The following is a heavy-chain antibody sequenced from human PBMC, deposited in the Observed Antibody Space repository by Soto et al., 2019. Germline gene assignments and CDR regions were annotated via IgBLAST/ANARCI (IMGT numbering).Heavy chain of an antibody. V-gene: IGHV1-69*01. CDR3: VRGPPYTNYAFAWFDS. D-gene: IGHD2-2*01. CDR2: IIPIFGTA. J-gene: IGHJ5*01. Sequence: XSLKVSCEASADTFSSYGVNWVRQAPGQGLEWMGGIIPIFGTAKYPQKFKGRVTITADESTSTVYMDLSSLSSEDTAVYYCVRGPPYTNYAFAWFDSGGEGT. CDR1: ADTFSSYG.